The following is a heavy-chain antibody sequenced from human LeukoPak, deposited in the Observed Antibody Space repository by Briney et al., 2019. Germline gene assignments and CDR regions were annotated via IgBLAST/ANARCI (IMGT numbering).Heavy chain of an antibody. V-gene: IGHV4-34*01. CDR3: ARGTNYYYIDV. J-gene: IGHJ6*03. D-gene: IGHD1-7*01. CDR1: GGSFSGYY. CDR2: INHSGST. Sequence: PSETLSLTCAVFGGSFSGYYWSWIRQPPGKGLEWIGEINHSGSTNYNPSLKSRVTISVDTFKNQFSLKLSSVTAADTAVYYCARGTNYYYIDVWGKGTTVTVSS.